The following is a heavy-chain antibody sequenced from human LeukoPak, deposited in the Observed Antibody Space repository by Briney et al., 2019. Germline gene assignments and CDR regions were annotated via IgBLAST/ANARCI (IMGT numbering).Heavy chain of an antibody. CDR3: AKASWASNADAVL. CDR1: GFTFSSYA. J-gene: IGHJ4*02. CDR2: LRGNGDT. V-gene: IGHV3-23*01. Sequence: GGSLRLSCAASGFTFSSYAMSWVREAPARGLEWVSSLRGNGDTFYADSVKGRFTLSRDDSRNTVYLQLNNLRVEDTAVYYCAKASWASNADAVLWGQGTVVTVSS. D-gene: IGHD1-1*01.